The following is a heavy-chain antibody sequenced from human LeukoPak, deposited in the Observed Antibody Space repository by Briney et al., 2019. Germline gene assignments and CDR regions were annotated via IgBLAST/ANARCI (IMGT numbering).Heavy chain of an antibody. J-gene: IGHJ1*01. CDR1: GGSISSYY. CDR2: IYYSGST. D-gene: IGHD2-2*01. Sequence: PSETLSLTCTVSGGSISSYYWSWIRQPPGKGLEWIGYIYYSGSTNYNPSLKSRVTISVDTSKNQFSLKLSSVTAAYTAVYYCARPSRDCSSTSCSRGSIQHWGQGTLVTVSS. V-gene: IGHV4-59*08. CDR3: ARPSRDCSSTSCSRGSIQH.